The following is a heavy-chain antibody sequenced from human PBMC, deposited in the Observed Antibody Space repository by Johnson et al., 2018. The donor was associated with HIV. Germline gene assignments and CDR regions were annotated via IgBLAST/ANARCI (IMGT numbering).Heavy chain of an antibody. CDR3: ARGGVWNDFDAFDI. CDR1: GFTFSSYW. J-gene: IGHJ3*02. V-gene: IGHV3-74*02. D-gene: IGHD1-1*01. Sequence: VQLVESGGGLVQPGGSLRLSCAASGFTFSSYWMHWVRQAPGKGLVWVSHINSDGSSTDYADSVKGRFTISRDSAKSTLYLQMNSLRAEDTAVYYCARGGVWNDFDAFDIWGQGTMVTVSS. CDR2: INSDGSST.